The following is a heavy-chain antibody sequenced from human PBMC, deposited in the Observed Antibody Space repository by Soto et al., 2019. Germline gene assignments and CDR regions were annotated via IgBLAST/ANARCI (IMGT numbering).Heavy chain of an antibody. J-gene: IGHJ4*02. V-gene: IGHV4-4*07. CDR2: IFSSGST. D-gene: IGHD5-18*01. CDR1: GGTINTFY. Sequence: SETLSLTCTVSGGTINTFYWSWVRQPAGKGLEWIGRIFSSGSTSFNPSLESRVAMSVDTSKNHFSLNLSSVTAADMAVYYCAREGSYSAYNFAHGIQLWSFDFWGQGARVTVSS. CDR3: AREGSYSAYNFAHGIQLWSFDF.